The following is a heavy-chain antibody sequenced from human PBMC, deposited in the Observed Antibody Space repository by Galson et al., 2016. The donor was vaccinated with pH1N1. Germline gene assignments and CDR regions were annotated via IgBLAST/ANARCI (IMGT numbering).Heavy chain of an antibody. CDR2: ISGSGGRK. D-gene: IGHD4-17*01. V-gene: IGHV3-23*01. J-gene: IGHJ3*02. CDR1: GSNSDYN. CDR3: AKGGYGDYGLDVFDI. Sequence: SLRLSCAASGSNSDYNMNWVRSAPGKGLGWVSSISGSGGRKHYADSVQGRFIISRDNSKNTLYLQMNSLRAGDTALYYCAKGGYGDYGLDVFDIWGQGTMVIVSS.